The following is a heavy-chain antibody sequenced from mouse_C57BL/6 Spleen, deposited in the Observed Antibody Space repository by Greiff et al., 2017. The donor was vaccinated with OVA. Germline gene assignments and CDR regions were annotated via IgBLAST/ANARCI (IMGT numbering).Heavy chain of an antibody. D-gene: IGHD2-4*01. CDR2: IYPGSGST. J-gene: IGHJ3*01. CDR3: ASYYDYGAWFAY. CDR1: GYTFTSYW. Sequence: QVQLQQPGAELVKPGASVKMSCKASGYTFTSYWITWVKQRPGQGLEWIGDIYPGSGSTNYNEKFKSKATLTVDTSSSTAYMQLSSLTSEDSAVYYRASYYDYGAWFAYWGQGTLVTVSA. V-gene: IGHV1-55*01.